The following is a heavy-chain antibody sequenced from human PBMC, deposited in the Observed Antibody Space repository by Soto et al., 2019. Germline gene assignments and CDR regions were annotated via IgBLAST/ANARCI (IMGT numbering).Heavy chain of an antibody. CDR2: INPNSGGT. Sequence: GXSVKVACATSGYNLIGYYIHWGRQAPGQGLEWMGWINPNSGGTNYAQTFQGRVTMTRDTSISTAYMELSRLRFDDTASYYCAVAPHESDGVDVCGQRTTVTVSS. J-gene: IGHJ6*02. CDR3: AVAPHESDGVDV. V-gene: IGHV1-2*02. CDR1: GYNLIGYY.